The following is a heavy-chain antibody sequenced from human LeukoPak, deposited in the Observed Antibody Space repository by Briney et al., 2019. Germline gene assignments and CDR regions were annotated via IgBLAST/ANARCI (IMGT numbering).Heavy chain of an antibody. D-gene: IGHD3-22*01. J-gene: IGHJ3*02. CDR2: IRQDGGTK. V-gene: IGHV3-7*01. CDR1: GFTFRTSW. Sequence: PGGSLRLSCAASGFTFRTSWMTWVRQAPGKGLEWVANIRQDGGTKYYVDSVKGRFTISRDNAKNSLYLQMNSLRAEDTAVYYCARAAPHYYDSSGLDAFDIWGQGTMVTVSS. CDR3: ARAAPHYYDSSGLDAFDI.